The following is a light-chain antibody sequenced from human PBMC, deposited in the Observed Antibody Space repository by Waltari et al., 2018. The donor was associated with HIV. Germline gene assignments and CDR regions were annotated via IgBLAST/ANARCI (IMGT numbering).Light chain of an antibody. V-gene: IGLV1-44*01. CDR2: SDD. J-gene: IGLJ3*02. Sequence: QSVLTPPPSASGTPGQRVTIPCSGSNSNIGTNTVSWYQHLPGTAPKLLIYSDDQRPSGVPDRFSGSKSGTSASLAISGLQSEDEADYYCGVWDDGLNGPEFGGGTKLTVL. CDR3: GVWDDGLNGPE. CDR1: NSNIGTNT.